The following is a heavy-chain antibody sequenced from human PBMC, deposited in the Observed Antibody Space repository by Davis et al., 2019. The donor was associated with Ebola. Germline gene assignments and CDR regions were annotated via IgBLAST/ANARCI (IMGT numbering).Heavy chain of an antibody. J-gene: IGHJ6*04. Sequence: AASVKVSCKASGYAFTGYYIHWVRQAPGQGLEWMGQINPNSGDTAYAQKFQGRVTMTRDTSTSTAYMELSRLRSDDTAVYYCARFGLPAVGSYGMDVWGKGTTVTVSS. CDR3: ARFGLPAVGSYGMDV. V-gene: IGHV1-2*06. CDR2: INPNSGDT. CDR1: GYAFTGYY. D-gene: IGHD3-10*01.